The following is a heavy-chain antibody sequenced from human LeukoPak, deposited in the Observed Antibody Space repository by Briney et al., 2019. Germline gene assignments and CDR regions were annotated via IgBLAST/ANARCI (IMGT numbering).Heavy chain of an antibody. CDR2: INSRGTSI. CDR1: GFTFNTYS. Sequence: GGSLRLSCAASGFTFNTYSMNWVRQTPGKGLEWVSSINSRGTSIYYAASVRGRFTISRDNTKNSLYLQMNSLRVEDTAVYYCARFETMMTVRPHAFDIWGQGTMVTVPS. D-gene: IGHD3-22*01. J-gene: IGHJ3*02. CDR3: ARFETMMTVRPHAFDI. V-gene: IGHV3-21*01.